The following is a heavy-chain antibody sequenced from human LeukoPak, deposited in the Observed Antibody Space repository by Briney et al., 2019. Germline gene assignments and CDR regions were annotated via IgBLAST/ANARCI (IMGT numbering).Heavy chain of an antibody. CDR2: ITYDGSNK. D-gene: IGHD4-11*01. CDR3: ARGDYSTLYYFDY. V-gene: IGHV3-30*03. J-gene: IGHJ4*02. CDR1: GFNFRKYG. Sequence: PGGSLRLSCAASGFNFRKYGIHWVRQAPGKGLEWVAAITYDGSNKYYADSVKGRFTISRDDSKNTLYLQMNSLRAEDTAVYYCARGDYSTLYYFDYWGQGALVTVSS.